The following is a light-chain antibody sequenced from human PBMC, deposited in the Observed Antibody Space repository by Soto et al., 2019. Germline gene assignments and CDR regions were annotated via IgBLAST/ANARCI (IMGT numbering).Light chain of an antibody. CDR2: EVS. J-gene: IGLJ1*01. Sequence: QSALTQPACVSGSPGQSLTISCTGTSSDIGRYNFVSWYQQHPDKAPKLMIYEVSNRPSGVSNRFSGSKSGNTASLTISGLQAVDEADYYCTSYTTSIYIFGISTKVTVL. CDR1: SSDIGRYNF. V-gene: IGLV2-14*01. CDR3: TSYTTSIYI.